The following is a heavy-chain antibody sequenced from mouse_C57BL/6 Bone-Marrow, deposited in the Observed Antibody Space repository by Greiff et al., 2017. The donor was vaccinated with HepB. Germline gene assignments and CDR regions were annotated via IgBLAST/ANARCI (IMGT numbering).Heavy chain of an antibody. Sequence: EVKLVESGPGMVKPSQSLSLTCTVTGYSITSGYDWHWIRHFPGNKLEWMGYISYSGSTNYNPSLKSRISITHDTSKNHFFLKLNSVTTEDTATYYCARDEGSSSWFAYWGQGTLVTVSA. CDR1: GYSITSGYD. CDR3: ARDEGSSSWFAY. CDR2: ISYSGST. D-gene: IGHD6-1*01. V-gene: IGHV3-1*01. J-gene: IGHJ3*01.